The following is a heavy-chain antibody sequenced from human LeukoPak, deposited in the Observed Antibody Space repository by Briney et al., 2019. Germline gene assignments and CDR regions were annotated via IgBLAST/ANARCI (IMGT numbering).Heavy chain of an antibody. CDR2: IIPIFGTT. CDR1: GGTFSSYT. CDR3: ARGAIAGRGDNWLWFDP. D-gene: IGHD1-1*01. J-gene: IGHJ5*02. V-gene: IGHV1-69*13. Sequence: SVKVSCKTSGGTFSSYTITWVRQAPGQGLEWMGGIIPIFGTTNYAQKFQGRVTITADESTSTAYMELSSLRSEDTAVYYCARGAIAGRGDNWLWFDPWGQGTLVTVSS.